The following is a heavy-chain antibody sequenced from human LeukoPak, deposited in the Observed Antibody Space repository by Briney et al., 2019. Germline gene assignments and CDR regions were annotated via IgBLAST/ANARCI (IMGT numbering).Heavy chain of an antibody. Sequence: PSETLSLTCTVSGGSISSSSYYWGWIRQPPGKGLEWIGSIYYSGSTYYNPSLKSRVTISVDTSKNQFSLKLSSVTAADTAVYYCARVLGLAAVGPNWFDPWGQGTLVTVSS. D-gene: IGHD6-13*01. V-gene: IGHV4-39*07. CDR1: GGSISSSSYY. CDR2: IYYSGST. J-gene: IGHJ5*02. CDR3: ARVLGLAAVGPNWFDP.